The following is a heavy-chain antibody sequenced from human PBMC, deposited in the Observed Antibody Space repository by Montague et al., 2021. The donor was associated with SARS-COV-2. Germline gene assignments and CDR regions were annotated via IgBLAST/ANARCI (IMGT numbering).Heavy chain of an antibody. V-gene: IGHV4-61*10. CDR2: IYSSGST. D-gene: IGHD6-19*01. CDR1: GGSINTGGYY. J-gene: IGHJ6*02. Sequence: SETLSLTCSVSGGSINTGGYYWNWIRQSAGKGLEWIGRIYSSGSTNSRPSLKSRVTISLDTSKNQFSLWLSSVTAADTAVYYCAGRPTPSYSSGWYLFYYAMDVWGQGTTVTVSS. CDR3: AGRPTPSYSSGWYLFYYAMDV.